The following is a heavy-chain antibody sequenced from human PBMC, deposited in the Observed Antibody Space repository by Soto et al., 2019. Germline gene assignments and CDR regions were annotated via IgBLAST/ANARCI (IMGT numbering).Heavy chain of an antibody. V-gene: IGHV2-5*01. CDR3: AHFPPIGVVLAPYFDY. CDR2: IYWNDDK. J-gene: IGHJ4*02. Sequence: SGPTLVNPTQTLTLTCTFSGFSLSTGGVGVGWIRQPPGKALEWLALIYWNDDKRYSPSLKSRLTITKDTSKNQVVLTMTNMDPVDTATYYCAHFPPIGVVLAPYFDYWGQGTLVTVSS. CDR1: GFSLSTGGVG. D-gene: IGHD3-3*01.